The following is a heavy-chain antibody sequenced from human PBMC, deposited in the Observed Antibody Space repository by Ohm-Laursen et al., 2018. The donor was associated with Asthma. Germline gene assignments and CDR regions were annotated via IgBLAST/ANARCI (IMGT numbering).Heavy chain of an antibody. Sequence: ASVKVSCKASGYTFTGYYMHWVRQAPGQGLEWMGWINPNSGGTNYAQKFQGWVTMTRDTSISTAYMELSRLRSDDTAVYYCARGPQVVVAAAGWFDPWGQGTLVTVSS. CDR1: GYTFTGYY. J-gene: IGHJ5*02. V-gene: IGHV1-2*04. D-gene: IGHD2-15*01. CDR2: INPNSGGT. CDR3: ARGPQVVVAAAGWFDP.